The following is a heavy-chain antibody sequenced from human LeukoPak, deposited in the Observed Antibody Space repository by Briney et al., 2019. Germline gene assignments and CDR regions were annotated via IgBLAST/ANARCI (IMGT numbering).Heavy chain of an antibody. CDR3: ARRVGRVVITFDY. CDR2: IYYSGST. V-gene: IGHV4-39*01. J-gene: IGHJ4*02. CDR1: GGSISSSSYY. Sequence: PSETLSLTCTVSGGSISSSSYYWGWIRQPPGKGLEWIGSIYYSGSTYYNPSLKSRVTISVDTSKNQFSLKLSSVTAADTAVYYCARRVGRVVITFDYWGQGTLVTVSS. D-gene: IGHD2-21*01.